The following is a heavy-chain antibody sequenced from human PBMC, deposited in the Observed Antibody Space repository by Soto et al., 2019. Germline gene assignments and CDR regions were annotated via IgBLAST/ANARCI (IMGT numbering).Heavy chain of an antibody. CDR2: IYTGGAP. D-gene: IGHD4-17*01. Sequence: GGSLRLSCAASGFIFSNYGIHWVRQAPGKGLEWVSVIYTGGAPYYADSVKGRFTISRDNPKNTLYLQMNSLRAEDTAVYYCAKRLPALGYFDYWGQGTLVTVSS. CDR1: GFIFSNYG. CDR3: AKRLPALGYFDY. V-gene: IGHV3-NL1*01. J-gene: IGHJ4*02.